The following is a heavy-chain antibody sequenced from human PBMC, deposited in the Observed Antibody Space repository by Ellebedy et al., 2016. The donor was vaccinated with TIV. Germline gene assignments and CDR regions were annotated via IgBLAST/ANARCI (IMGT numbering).Heavy chain of an antibody. CDR2: IKQDGSEK. Sequence: GESLKISCAASGFTFSSYWMRWVRQAPGKGLEWVANIKQDGSEKYYVDSVKGRFIISRDNAKNSLYLQMNSLRVDDTAIYYCAKEALAVWGQGTLVTVSS. V-gene: IGHV3-7*03. CDR1: GFTFSSYW. CDR3: AKEALAV. D-gene: IGHD6-19*01. J-gene: IGHJ4*02.